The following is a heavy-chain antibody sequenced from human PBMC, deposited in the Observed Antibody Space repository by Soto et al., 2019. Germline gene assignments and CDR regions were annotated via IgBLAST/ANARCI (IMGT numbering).Heavy chain of an antibody. CDR1: GYTFTSYY. CDR2: INPSGGST. Sequence: ASVKVSCKASGYTFTSYYMHWVRQAPGQGLEWMGIINPSGGSTSYAQKFQGRVTMTRDTYTSTVYMELSSLRSEDTAVYYCARSAGTTGDGNAFDIWGQGTMVTVSS. J-gene: IGHJ3*02. V-gene: IGHV1-46*01. CDR3: ARSAGTTGDGNAFDI. D-gene: IGHD1-1*01.